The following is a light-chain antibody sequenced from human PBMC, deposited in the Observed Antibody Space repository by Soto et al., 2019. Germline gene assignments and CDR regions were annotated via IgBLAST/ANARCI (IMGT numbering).Light chain of an antibody. CDR2: GAS. V-gene: IGKV3-20*01. CDR1: QSVSSSF. CDR3: QQYGSSLYT. Sequence: EIVLTQSPGTLSLSPGERATVSCRASQSVSSSFFAWYQQKPGQAPRLLIYGASSRATGIPDRFSGSGSGTDFTLTISRLEPEDFAVYYCQQYGSSLYTFGQGTKLEIK. J-gene: IGKJ2*01.